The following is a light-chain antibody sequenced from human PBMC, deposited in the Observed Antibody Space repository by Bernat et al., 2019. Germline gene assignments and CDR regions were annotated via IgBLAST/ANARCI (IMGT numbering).Light chain of an antibody. CDR2: KAS. Sequence: DIQMTQSPSTLSASVGDRVTITCRASQSISDWLAWYQQKPGKAPKLLIYKASSLESGVPSRFSGSGSATEFTLTISSLQPDDFATYYCQQYSTFPRTFGQGTKVEI. J-gene: IGKJ1*01. CDR1: QSISDW. CDR3: QQYSTFPRT. V-gene: IGKV1-5*03.